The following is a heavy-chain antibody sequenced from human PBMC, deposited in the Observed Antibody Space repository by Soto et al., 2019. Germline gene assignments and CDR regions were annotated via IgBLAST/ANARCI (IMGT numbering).Heavy chain of an antibody. CDR2: IYQRGTT. D-gene: IGHD2-8*01. CDR1: RESIGSCSS. J-gene: IGHJ3*02. CDR3: ERQANGGYDPI. V-gene: IGHV4-38-2*01. Sequence: PSGAPALTCAVSRESIGSCSSWASSPQPPSKWLEWIGSIYQRGTTYYNPSLKSRVTISGYTSKNQFSLKMSSVTPADSAVVDCERQANGGYDPIWGQG.